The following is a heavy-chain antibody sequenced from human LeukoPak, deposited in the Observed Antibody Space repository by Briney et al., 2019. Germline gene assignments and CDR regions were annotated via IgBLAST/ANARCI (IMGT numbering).Heavy chain of an antibody. Sequence: PGGSLRLSCAASGFTFSKYWMTWVRQAPGKGLEWLANIKQDGTDIHYVNSVKGRFTISRDNAKNSVYLQLNSLRDEDTAIYYCTRENWGPDYWGQGTLVTVSS. D-gene: IGHD7-27*01. CDR3: TRENWGPDY. J-gene: IGHJ4*02. V-gene: IGHV3-7*01. CDR1: GFTFSKYW. CDR2: IKQDGTDI.